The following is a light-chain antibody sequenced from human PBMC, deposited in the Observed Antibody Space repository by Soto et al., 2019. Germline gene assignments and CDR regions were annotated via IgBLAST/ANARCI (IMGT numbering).Light chain of an antibody. V-gene: IGKV3-11*01. Sequence: EIVLTQSPATLSLSPGERATLSCRASQSVSSYLAWYQQKPGQAPRLLIYDASNRATGIPARFSGSGSGTDFTLTISSLELEDSAVYYCQQRSNWLPNTFGQGTRLEIK. CDR2: DAS. J-gene: IGKJ5*01. CDR3: QQRSNWLPNT. CDR1: QSVSSY.